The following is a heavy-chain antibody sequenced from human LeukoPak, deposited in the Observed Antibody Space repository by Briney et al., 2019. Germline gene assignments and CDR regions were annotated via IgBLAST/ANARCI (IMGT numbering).Heavy chain of an antibody. CDR2: IYHSGST. V-gene: IGHV4-38-2*02. D-gene: IGHD4-17*01. Sequence: SETLSPTCTVSGYSISSGYYWGWIRQPPGKGLEWIGSIYHSGSTYYNPSLKSRVTISVDTSKNQFSLKLSSVTAADTAVYYCARDPSVTTTLFDYWGQGTLVTVSS. J-gene: IGHJ4*02. CDR1: GYSISSGYY. CDR3: ARDPSVTTTLFDY.